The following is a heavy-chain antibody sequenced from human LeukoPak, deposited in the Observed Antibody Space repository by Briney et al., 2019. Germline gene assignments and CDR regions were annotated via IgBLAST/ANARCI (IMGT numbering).Heavy chain of an antibody. V-gene: IGHV3-43*02. CDR1: GFTFDDYA. J-gene: IGHJ4*02. Sequence: GGALRLSCAASGFTFDDYAMNWVRQAPGKGLEWVSGINWIGGSTDYADSVKGRFTISRDNSKNSLYLQMNSLRIEDTAFYYCAKEGRRKGFGELSYDYWGQGTLVTVSS. D-gene: IGHD3-10*01. CDR2: INWIGGST. CDR3: AKEGRRKGFGELSYDY.